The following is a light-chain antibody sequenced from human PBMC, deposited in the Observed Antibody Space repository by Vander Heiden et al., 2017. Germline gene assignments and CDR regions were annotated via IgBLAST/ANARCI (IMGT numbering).Light chain of an antibody. CDR3: SSFTGASTLV. CDR1: SSDIGAYFF. Sequence: QSALTQPASASGSLGQSITISCSGTSSDIGAYFFVSWYQQRPGKAPKLIIYEVNNRPSGVSSRFSGSKSGNTASLTISGLQAADEAYYHCSSFTGASTLVFGGGTKVTVL. CDR2: EVN. J-gene: IGLJ3*02. V-gene: IGLV2-14*01.